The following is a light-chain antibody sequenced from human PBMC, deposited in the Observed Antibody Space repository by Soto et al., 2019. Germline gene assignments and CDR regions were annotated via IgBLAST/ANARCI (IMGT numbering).Light chain of an antibody. CDR1: QSISSY. CDR2: DAS. Sequence: ETVLTQSPATLSLSPGERATLSCRASQSISSYLAWYQQKPGQAPRLLIYDASNRATGIPARFSGSGSGTDFTLTIRILEPEDFAVYDCQQRSNWPPITFGQGTRLEI. J-gene: IGKJ5*01. V-gene: IGKV3-11*01. CDR3: QQRSNWPPIT.